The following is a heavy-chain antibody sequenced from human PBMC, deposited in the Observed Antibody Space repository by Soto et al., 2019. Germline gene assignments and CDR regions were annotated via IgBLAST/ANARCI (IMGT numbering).Heavy chain of an antibody. CDR1: GYTFTSYA. V-gene: IGHV1-3*01. D-gene: IGHD1-20*01. CDR3: AIFLLTSSANNYFIP. J-gene: IGHJ3*01. Sequence: ASVKVSCKASGYTFTSYAMHWVRQAPGQRLEWMGWINAGNGNTKYSQKFQGRVTITRDTSASTAYMELSSLRSEDTAVYYCAIFLLTSSANNYFIPWGHATLFTV. CDR2: INAGNGNT.